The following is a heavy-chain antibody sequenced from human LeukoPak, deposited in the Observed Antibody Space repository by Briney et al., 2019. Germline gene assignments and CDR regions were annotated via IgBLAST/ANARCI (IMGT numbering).Heavy chain of an antibody. J-gene: IGHJ4*02. CDR3: AKDMQTWPRFPDY. V-gene: IGHV3-23*01. CDR2: INDNGSTR. D-gene: IGHD5-12*01. Sequence: PGGSLRLSCGASGFTVSNYAMSWVGQAPGKGLEWVSGINDNGSTRFYAASVKGRFTSSRDNPKNTLYLQMNGLRVEDTAVYYCAKDMQTWPRFPDYWGQGTLVTVSS. CDR1: GFTVSNYA.